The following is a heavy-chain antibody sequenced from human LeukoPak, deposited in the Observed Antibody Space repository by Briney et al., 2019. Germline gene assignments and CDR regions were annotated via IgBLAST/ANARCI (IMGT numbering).Heavy chain of an antibody. CDR2: ISGSGAST. V-gene: IGHV3-23*01. Sequence: QPGGSRRLSCAASGFTFSSCAMSWVRQAPGKGLEWVSAISGSGASTYYADSVKGRFTISRDNAKNSLYLQMNSLRAEDTAVYYCARDHDMITFGGVIVMGAFDIWGQGTMVTVSS. D-gene: IGHD3-16*02. J-gene: IGHJ3*02. CDR3: ARDHDMITFGGVIVMGAFDI. CDR1: GFTFSSCA.